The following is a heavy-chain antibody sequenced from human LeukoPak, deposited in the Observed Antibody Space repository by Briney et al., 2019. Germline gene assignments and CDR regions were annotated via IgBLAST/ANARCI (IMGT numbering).Heavy chain of an antibody. J-gene: IGHJ4*02. CDR2: INWNCGST. V-gene: IGHV3-20*01. D-gene: IGHD3-10*01. CDR1: GFTFDDYG. CDR3: VLTSGSGSYRGYLNY. Sequence: PGGSLRLSCVASGFTFDDYGIGWVRQAPGKGLEWVSGINWNCGSTDYADSVKGRFTISRDNAKNSVYLQMSSLRVEDTALYHCVLTSGSGSYRGYLNYWGQGTLVTVSS.